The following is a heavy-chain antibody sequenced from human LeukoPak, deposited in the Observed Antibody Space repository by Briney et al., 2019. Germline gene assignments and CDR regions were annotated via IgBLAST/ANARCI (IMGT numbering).Heavy chain of an antibody. CDR2: ISSDGNKN. V-gene: IGHV3-30*18. Sequence: GGSLRLSCVASGFTFSSYGMHWVRQAPGKGLEWVAFISSDGNKNYYEDSVKGRFTISIDNSKNTLFLQMSSLRPEDTAVYYCAKHDGPIVVVTVKLDYWGQGTLVTVSS. CDR3: AKHDGPIVVVTVKLDY. J-gene: IGHJ4*02. D-gene: IGHD2-21*02. CDR1: GFTFSSYG.